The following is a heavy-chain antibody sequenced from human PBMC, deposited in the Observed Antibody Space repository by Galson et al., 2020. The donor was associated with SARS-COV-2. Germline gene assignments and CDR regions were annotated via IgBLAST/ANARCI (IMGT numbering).Heavy chain of an antibody. CDR2: INHSGST. V-gene: IGHV4-34*01. J-gene: IGHJ5*02. CDR3: ARGAYSSSWYGEINWFDP. CDR1: GGSFSGYY. D-gene: IGHD6-13*01. Sequence: SQASETLSLTCAVYGGSFSGYYWSWIRQPPGKGLEWIGEINHSGSTNYNPSLKSRVTILVDTSKNQFSLKLSSVTAADTAVYYCARGAYSSSWYGEINWFDPWGQGTLVTVSS.